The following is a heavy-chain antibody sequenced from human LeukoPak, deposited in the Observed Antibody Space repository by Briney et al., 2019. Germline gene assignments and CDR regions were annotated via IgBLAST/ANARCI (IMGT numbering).Heavy chain of an antibody. V-gene: IGHV4-34*01. Sequence: SETLSLTCAVYGGSFSGYYWSWTRQPPGKGLEWIGEINHSGSTNYNPSLKSRVTISVDTSKNQFSLKLSSVTAADTAVYYCARGLTTVTNGAFDIWGQGTMVTVSS. J-gene: IGHJ3*02. CDR3: ARGLTTVTNGAFDI. CDR2: INHSGST. CDR1: GGSFSGYY. D-gene: IGHD4-17*01.